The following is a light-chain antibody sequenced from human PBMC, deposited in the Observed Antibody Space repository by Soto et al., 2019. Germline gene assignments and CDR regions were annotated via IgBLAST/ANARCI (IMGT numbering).Light chain of an antibody. CDR2: GAS. CDR3: QQYGSSPYT. Sequence: EIXLTXXPGTLSLSPGERATLSCRASQSVSSSSLAWYQQKPGQAPRLLIYGASSRATGIPDRFSGSGSGTDFTLTISRLEPEDFAVFYCQQYGSSPYTFGQGTKLEIK. V-gene: IGKV3-20*01. J-gene: IGKJ2*01. CDR1: QSVSSSS.